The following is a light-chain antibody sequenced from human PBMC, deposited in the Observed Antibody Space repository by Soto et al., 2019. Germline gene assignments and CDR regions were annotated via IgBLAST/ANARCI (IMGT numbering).Light chain of an antibody. Sequence: DIQMTQSPSSLSVSVGDRVTITCRASQSIGGFLNWYQQKLGKAPKLLIYAASSLQSGVPSRFSGSGSGTDFTLTISSLQSEDFAVYYCQEYFQWPPGMFGPGTTV. J-gene: IGKJ1*01. CDR1: QSIGGF. CDR3: QEYFQWPPGM. V-gene: IGKV1-39*02. CDR2: AAS.